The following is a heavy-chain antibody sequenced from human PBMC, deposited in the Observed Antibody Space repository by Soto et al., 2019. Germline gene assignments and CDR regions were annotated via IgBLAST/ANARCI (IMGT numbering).Heavy chain of an antibody. CDR3: ARDRYYGSRSRGDV. CDR1: GFTVSSNY. CDR2: IYSGGST. Sequence: EVQLVESGGGLIQPGGSLRLSCAASGFTVSSNYMSWVRQAPGKGLEWVSVIYSGGSTYYADSVKGRFTISRDNSKNTLYLQMNSLRAEDTAVYYCARDRYYGSRSRGDVWGQGTTVTVSS. D-gene: IGHD3-10*01. V-gene: IGHV3-53*01. J-gene: IGHJ6*02.